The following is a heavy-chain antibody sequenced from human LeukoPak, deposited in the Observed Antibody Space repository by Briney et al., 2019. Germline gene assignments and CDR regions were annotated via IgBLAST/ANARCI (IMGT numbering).Heavy chain of an antibody. CDR3: ARGAPKFDY. J-gene: IGHJ4*02. V-gene: IGHV4-31*03. CDR2: IYYSGST. CDR1: GGSISSGGSY. Sequence: SQTLSLTCTVSGGSISSGGSYWGWIRQHPGKGLEWIEYIYYSGSTYYNPSLKSRVTISVDTSKNQFSLKLSSVTAADTAVYYCARGAPKFDYWGQGTLVTVSS.